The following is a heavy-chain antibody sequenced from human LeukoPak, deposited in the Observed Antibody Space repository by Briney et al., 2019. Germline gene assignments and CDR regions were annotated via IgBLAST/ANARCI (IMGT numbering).Heavy chain of an antibody. CDR1: GFTFSGYY. CDR2: ISSSSSYT. Sequence: GGSLRLSCAASGFTFSGYYMSWIRQAPGKGLEWVSYISSSSSYTNYADSVKGRFTISRDNAKNSLYLQMNSLRAEDTAVYYCARELAVAGMRDYYFDYWGQGTLVTVSS. J-gene: IGHJ4*02. CDR3: ARELAVAGMRDYYFDY. D-gene: IGHD6-19*01. V-gene: IGHV3-11*05.